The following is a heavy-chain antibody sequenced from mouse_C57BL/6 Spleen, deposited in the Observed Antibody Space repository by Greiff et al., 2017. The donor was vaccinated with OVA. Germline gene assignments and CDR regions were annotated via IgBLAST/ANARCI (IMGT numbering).Heavy chain of an antibody. CDR1: GYSFTSYY. J-gene: IGHJ4*01. CDR2: IYPGSGNT. V-gene: IGHV1-66*01. D-gene: IGHD1-1*01. Sequence: VQLQESGPELVKPGASVKISCKASGYSFTSYYIHWVKQRPGQGLEWIGWIYPGSGNTKYNEKFKGKATLTADTSSSTAYMQLSSLTSEDSAVYYCAKGSYGSVYYYAMDYWGQGTSVTVSS. CDR3: AKGSYGSVYYYAMDY.